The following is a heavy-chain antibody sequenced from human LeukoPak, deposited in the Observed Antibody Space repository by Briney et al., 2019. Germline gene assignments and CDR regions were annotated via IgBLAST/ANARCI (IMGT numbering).Heavy chain of an antibody. V-gene: IGHV4-28*06. J-gene: IGHJ5*01. CDR3: ARTGGGWFDY. CDR2: IYYSGST. Sequence: KPSETLSLTCAVSGYSISSSNWWGWIRQPPGKGLEWIGYIYYSGSTNYNPSLKSRVTMSVDTSKNQFSLKLSSVTALDTAVYYCARTGGGWFDYWGQGTLVTVSS. CDR1: GYSISSSNW. D-gene: IGHD2-8*02.